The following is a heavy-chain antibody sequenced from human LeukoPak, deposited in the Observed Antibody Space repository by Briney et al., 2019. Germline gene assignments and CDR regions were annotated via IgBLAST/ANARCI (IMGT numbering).Heavy chain of an antibody. Sequence: PSETLSLTCSVSGASISGGTYYWGWIRQPPGKGLEWIGSIYYTGSTYDNPSLKSRVTISVDTSKNQFSLKLSSVTAADTAVYYCARDPRWLTPDCTSTSCYENYFDPWGRGTLVTVSS. D-gene: IGHD2-2*01. CDR2: IYYTGST. J-gene: IGHJ5*02. CDR1: GASISGGTYY. CDR3: ARDPRWLTPDCTSTSCYENYFDP. V-gene: IGHV4-39*02.